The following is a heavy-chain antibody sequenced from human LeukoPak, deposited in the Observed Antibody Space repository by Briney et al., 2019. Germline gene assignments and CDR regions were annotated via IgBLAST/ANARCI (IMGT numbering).Heavy chain of an antibody. Sequence: SETLSLTCAVYGGSFSGYYWSWIRQPPGKGLEWIGEINHSGSTNYNPSLKSRVTMSVDTSKNQLSLKLSSVTAADTAVYYCAKQFQIGVNYFDYWGQGTPVTVSS. D-gene: IGHD3-22*01. CDR3: AKQFQIGVNYFDY. V-gene: IGHV4-34*01. CDR1: GGSFSGYY. CDR2: INHSGST. J-gene: IGHJ4*02.